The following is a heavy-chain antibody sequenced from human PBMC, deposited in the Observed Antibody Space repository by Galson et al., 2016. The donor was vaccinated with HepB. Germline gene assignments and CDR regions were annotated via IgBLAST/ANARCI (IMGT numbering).Heavy chain of an antibody. CDR2: IGIAGDT. CDR3: ARYYGGNTPGEYGMDV. J-gene: IGHJ6*02. Sequence: SLRLSCAASGFTFSSYDMHWVRQATGKGLEWVSGIGIAGDTYYPDSVKGRFTISRENAKNSLYLQMNSLRAGDTSVYYCARYYGGNTPGEYGMDVWGQGTTVTVSS. CDR1: GFTFSSYD. V-gene: IGHV3-13*01. D-gene: IGHD4-23*01.